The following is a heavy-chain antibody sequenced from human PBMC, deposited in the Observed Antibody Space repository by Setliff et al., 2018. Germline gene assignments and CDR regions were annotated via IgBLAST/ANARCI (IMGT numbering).Heavy chain of an antibody. V-gene: IGHV3-7*01. D-gene: IGHD1-26*01. CDR2: INEDGRVT. CDR3: SSEYHSGG. Sequence: GESLKISCAASGFTFNCCWMRWVRQAPGKGLEWVANINEDGRVTSYVDSVKGRFTISRDNAKNSLYLQMNSLRVDDTAIYYCSSEYHSGGWGQGTLVTVSS. J-gene: IGHJ4*02. CDR1: GFTFNCCW.